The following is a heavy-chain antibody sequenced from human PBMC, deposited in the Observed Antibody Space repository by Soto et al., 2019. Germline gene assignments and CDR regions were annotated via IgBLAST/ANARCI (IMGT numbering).Heavy chain of an antibody. CDR2: ISGSGGST. V-gene: IGHV3-23*01. Sequence: ESLKISCAASGFTFSSYAMSSVRQAPGKGLEWVSAISGSGGSTYYADSVKGRFTISRDNSKNTLYLQMNSLRAEDTAVYYCANGGSYFWPWGQGTLVTVSS. CDR3: ANGGSYFWP. J-gene: IGHJ5*02. D-gene: IGHD1-26*01. CDR1: GFTFSSYA.